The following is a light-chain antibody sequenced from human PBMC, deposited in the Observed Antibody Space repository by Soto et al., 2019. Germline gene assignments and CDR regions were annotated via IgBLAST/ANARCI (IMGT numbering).Light chain of an antibody. CDR3: QQFSSYPLT. V-gene: IGKV3-20*01. CDR2: GAS. J-gene: IGKJ4*01. Sequence: EIVLTQSPGTLSLSAGERATLSCRASQSVGSSHLAWYQQKPGQAPRLLIHGASSRATGIPDRFSGSGSGTDFTLTISRLEPEDFAVYYCQQFSSYPLTFGGGTKVDIK. CDR1: QSVGSSH.